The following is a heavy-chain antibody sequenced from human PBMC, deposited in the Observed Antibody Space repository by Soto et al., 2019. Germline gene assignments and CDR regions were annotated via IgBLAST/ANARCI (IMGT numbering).Heavy chain of an antibody. D-gene: IGHD3-10*01. Sequence: ASVKISCKASGYTFTSYGISWVRQAPGQGLEWMGWISAYNGNTNYAQKLQGRVTMTTDTSTSTAYMELRSLRSDDTAVYYCARLGGSVWWFGEYYYFDYWGQGTLVTVSS. CDR1: GYTFTSYG. CDR3: ARLGGSVWWFGEYYYFDY. V-gene: IGHV1-18*01. CDR2: ISAYNGNT. J-gene: IGHJ4*02.